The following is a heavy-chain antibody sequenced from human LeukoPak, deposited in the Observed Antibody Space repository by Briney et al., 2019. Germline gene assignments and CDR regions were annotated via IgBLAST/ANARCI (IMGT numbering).Heavy chain of an antibody. J-gene: IGHJ4*02. CDR2: ISIGGSTV. Sequence: PGGSLRLSCAASGFTFSNSEMNWVRQAPGRGLEWVAYISIGGSTVYYADSVKGRFTMSRDTATNSLYMQLNSLRAEDTAVYYCARSDGGYSRDYWGKGTLVTVSS. CDR3: ARSDGGYSRDY. D-gene: IGHD2-15*01. CDR1: GFTFSNSE. V-gene: IGHV3-48*03.